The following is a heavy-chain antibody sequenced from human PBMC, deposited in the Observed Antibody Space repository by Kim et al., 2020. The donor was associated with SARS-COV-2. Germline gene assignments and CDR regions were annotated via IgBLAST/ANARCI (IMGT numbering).Heavy chain of an antibody. CDR2: ISSSSSYI. V-gene: IGHV3-21*01. D-gene: IGHD3-16*01. J-gene: IGHJ4*02. CDR1: GFTFSSYS. Sequence: GGSLRLSCAASGFTFSSYSMNWVRQAPGKGLEWVSSISSSSSYIYYADSVKGRFTISRDNAKNSLYLQMNSLRAEDTAVYYCARDERGEIFAIDYWGQGTLVTVSS. CDR3: ARDERGEIFAIDY.